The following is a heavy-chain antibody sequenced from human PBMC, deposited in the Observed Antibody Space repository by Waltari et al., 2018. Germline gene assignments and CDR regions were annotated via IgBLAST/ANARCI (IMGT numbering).Heavy chain of an antibody. V-gene: IGHV4-34*01. Sequence: QVQLQQWGAGLLKPSETLSLTCGVYGGSFSSYDWGWIRQPPGKGLEWIGEINHSGSTNYNPSPKSRVTISVDTSKNQFSLKLSSVTAADTALYYCARKCGDDGDYYNYYMDVWGKRTTVTISS. CDR1: GGSFSSYD. J-gene: IGHJ6*03. D-gene: IGHD2-21*02. CDR3: ARKCGDDGDYYNYYMDV. CDR2: INHSGST.